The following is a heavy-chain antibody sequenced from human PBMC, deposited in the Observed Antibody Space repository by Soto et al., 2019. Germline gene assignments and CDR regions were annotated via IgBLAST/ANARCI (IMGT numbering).Heavy chain of an antibody. V-gene: IGHV3-23*01. Sequence: PGGSLRLSCAFSGFPFNNYAMSWVRQAPGKGLEWVSAISGRGGSTYYADSVKGRFTISRDNSKNTLYLQMNSLRAEDTAVYYCAKDKGDSRNWYRIYYFEYWGQGTLVTVSS. CDR2: ISGRGGST. D-gene: IGHD6-13*01. CDR1: GFPFNNYA. CDR3: AKDKGDSRNWYRIYYFEY. J-gene: IGHJ4*02.